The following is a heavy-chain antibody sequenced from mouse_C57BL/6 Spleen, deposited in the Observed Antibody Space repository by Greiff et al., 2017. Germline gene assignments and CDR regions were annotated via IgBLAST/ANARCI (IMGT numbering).Heavy chain of an antibody. D-gene: IGHD4-1*01. CDR1: GYTFTSYT. CDR2: INPSSGYT. CDR3: ARGELFYAMDY. J-gene: IGHJ4*01. V-gene: IGHV1-4*01. Sequence: VHLVESGAELARPGASVKMSCKASGYTFTSYTMHWVKQRPGQGLEWIGYINPSSGYTKYNQKFKDKATLTADKSSSTAYMQLSSLTSEDSAVYYCARGELFYAMDYWGQGTSVTVSS.